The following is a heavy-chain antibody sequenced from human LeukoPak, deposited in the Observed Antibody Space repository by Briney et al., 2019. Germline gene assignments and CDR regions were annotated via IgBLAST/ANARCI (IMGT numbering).Heavy chain of an antibody. CDR3: ASRDGYNAFYFEY. CDR2: INQDGSEK. D-gene: IGHD5-24*01. Sequence: PGGSLRLSCAASGFSFSSYWMSWVRQAPGKGLEWVANINQDGSEKYYVDSVKGRFTISRDNAKNSLHLQMNSLRAEDTAVYYCASRDGYNAFYFEYWGQGTLVTVSS. V-gene: IGHV3-7*01. CDR1: GFSFSSYW. J-gene: IGHJ4*02.